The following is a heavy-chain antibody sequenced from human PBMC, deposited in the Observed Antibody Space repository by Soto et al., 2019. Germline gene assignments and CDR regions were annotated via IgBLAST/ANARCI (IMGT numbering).Heavy chain of an antibody. CDR1: GDSVSSYNYY. D-gene: IGHD2-15*01. J-gene: IGHJ4*02. Sequence: SETLSLTCSVSGDSVSSYNYYWSWIRQSPGKGLEWIGYIYYSGSTNYNPSLKSRVTISVDTSKNQFSLKLSSVTAADTAVYYCARRWGRSFDYWGQGTLVTVSS. CDR3: ARRWGRSFDY. V-gene: IGHV4-61*01. CDR2: IYYSGST.